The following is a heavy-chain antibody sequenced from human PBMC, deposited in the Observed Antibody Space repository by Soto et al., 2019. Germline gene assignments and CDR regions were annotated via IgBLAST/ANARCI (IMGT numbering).Heavy chain of an antibody. D-gene: IGHD2-21*02. CDR2: INAGNGNP. V-gene: IGHV1-3*05. J-gene: IGHJ4*02. CDR3: ARAWVVVTAPDY. CDR1: AYTFTSYA. Sequence: QVQLVQSGAGEKKPGASVKVSCKASAYTFTSYAMHWVRQAPGQRLEWMPWINAGNGNPKYSQKYQGRVTITMDTSASTAYMELSSLRSEDTAVYYCARAWVVVTAPDYCGQGTLVTVSS.